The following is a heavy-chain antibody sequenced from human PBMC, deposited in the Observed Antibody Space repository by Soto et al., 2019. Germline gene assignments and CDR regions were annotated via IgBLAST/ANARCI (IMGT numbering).Heavy chain of an antibody. CDR2: ISGNGGST. V-gene: IGHV3-23*01. Sequence: EVQLLESGGGLVQPGGSLRLSCGASGFTFSVYAMTWVRQAPGKGLEWGSAISGNGGSTYYADSVKGRFTISRDNSKSTLHLQMNSLRVEDTPVYYCAKDRTFGPPLVRFDSWGQGPLVTVSS. CDR1: GFTFSVYA. CDR3: AKDRTFGPPLVRFDS. J-gene: IGHJ4*02. D-gene: IGHD6-6*01.